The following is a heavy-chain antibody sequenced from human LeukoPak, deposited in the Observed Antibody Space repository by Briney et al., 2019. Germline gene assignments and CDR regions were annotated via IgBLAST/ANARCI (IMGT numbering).Heavy chain of an antibody. D-gene: IGHD6-6*01. J-gene: IGHJ4*02. V-gene: IGHV3-21*01. CDR3: ANSLISSSQVDY. CDR2: ISSSGTYI. Sequence: GGSLRLSCAASGFTFSTYSMNWVRQAPGKGLEWVSSISSSGTYIQYADSVKGRFTISRDNAKNSLYLQMNSLRAEDTAVYYCANSLISSSQVDYWGQGTLVTASS. CDR1: GFTFSTYS.